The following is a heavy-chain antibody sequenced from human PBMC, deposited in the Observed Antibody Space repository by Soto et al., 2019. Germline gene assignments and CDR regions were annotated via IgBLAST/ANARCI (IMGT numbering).Heavy chain of an antibody. CDR2: IYPGDSDT. J-gene: IGHJ4*02. CDR3: ARQLGIVGATGDY. V-gene: IGHV5-51*01. CDR1: GYSFTSYW. D-gene: IGHD1-26*01. Sequence: GCLKSAFKGPGYSFTSYWLDWVRQMPGKGLEWMGIIYPGDSDTRYSPSFQGQVTISADKSISTAYLQWSSLKAWDTAMYYCARQLGIVGATGDYWGQGTLVTVSS.